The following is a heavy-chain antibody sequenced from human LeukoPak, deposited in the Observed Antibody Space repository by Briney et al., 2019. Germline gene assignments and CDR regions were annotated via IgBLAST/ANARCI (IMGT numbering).Heavy chain of an antibody. J-gene: IGHJ4*02. Sequence: PGGSLTLLCAPSGLFFSDRYMEWARHAPGKGREWVGRIKNKAKSYTTEYAASVKGRFTISRNDSKNSLYLQMDSLRTEDTAVYFCARSRLGALDYWGQGTLVTVSS. V-gene: IGHV3-72*01. CDR2: IKNKAKSYTT. CDR3: ARSRLGALDY. CDR1: GLFFSDRY. D-gene: IGHD1-26*01.